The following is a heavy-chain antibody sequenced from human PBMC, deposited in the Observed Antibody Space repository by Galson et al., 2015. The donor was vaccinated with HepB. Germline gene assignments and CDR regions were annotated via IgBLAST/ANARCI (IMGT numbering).Heavy chain of an antibody. V-gene: IGHV4-61*01. J-gene: IGHJ6*03. CDR2: IYYSGST. CDR3: ARVQRGYSYARLDYYMDV. Sequence: ETLSLTCTVSGGSVSRGSYYWSWIRQPPGKGLEWIGYIYYSGSTNYNPSLKSRVTISVDTSKNQFSLKLSSVTAADTAVYYCARVQRGYSYARLDYYMDVWGKGTTVTVSS. CDR1: GGSVSRGSYY. D-gene: IGHD5-18*01.